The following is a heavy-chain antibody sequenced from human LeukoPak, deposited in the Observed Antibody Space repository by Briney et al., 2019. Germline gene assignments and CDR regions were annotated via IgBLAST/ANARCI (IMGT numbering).Heavy chain of an antibody. CDR2: ISSSSSYT. Sequence: GGSLRLSCAASGFTFSDYYMSRIRQAPGKGLEWVSYISSSSSYTNYADSVKGRFTISRDNAKNSLYLQMNSLRAEDTAVYYCARGVERFGELKEDAFDIWGQGTMVTVSS. CDR3: ARGVERFGELKEDAFDI. V-gene: IGHV3-11*05. J-gene: IGHJ3*02. D-gene: IGHD3-10*01. CDR1: GFTFSDYY.